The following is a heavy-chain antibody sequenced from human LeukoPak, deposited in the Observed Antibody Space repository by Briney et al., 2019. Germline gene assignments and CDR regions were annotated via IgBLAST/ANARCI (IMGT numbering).Heavy chain of an antibody. D-gene: IGHD4-17*01. CDR3: ARQQMTTVYYYYMDV. J-gene: IGHJ6*03. CDR1: GDSISSSSYY. Sequence: SETLSLTCTVSGDSISSSSYYWGWIRQPPGKGLEWIGSIYYSGSTYYNPSLKSRVTISVDTSKNQFSLKLSSVTAADTAVYYCARQQMTTVYYYYMDVWGKGTTVTVSS. CDR2: IYYSGST. V-gene: IGHV4-39*01.